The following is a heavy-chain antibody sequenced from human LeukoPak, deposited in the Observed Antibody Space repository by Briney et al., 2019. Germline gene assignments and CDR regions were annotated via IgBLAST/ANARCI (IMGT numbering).Heavy chain of an antibody. D-gene: IGHD3-22*01. CDR3: ARVGNYDSSGYYDY. Sequence: GGSLRLSCAASGFTFSSYWMSWVRQAPGKGLEWVANIKQDGSEKYYVDSVKGRFTISRDNAKNSLYLQMNSLRAEDTAVYYCARVGNYDSSGYYDYWGQGTLVTVSS. CDR2: IKQDGSEK. J-gene: IGHJ4*02. CDR1: GFTFSSYW. V-gene: IGHV3-7*01.